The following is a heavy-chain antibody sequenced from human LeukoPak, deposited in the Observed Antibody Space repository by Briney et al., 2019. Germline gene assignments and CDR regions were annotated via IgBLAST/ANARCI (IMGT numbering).Heavy chain of an antibody. J-gene: IGHJ4*02. CDR1: GYTFTGYY. V-gene: IGHV1-2*02. Sequence: ASVKVSCKASGYTFTGYYMHWVRQAPGQGLEWMGWINPNSGGTNYAQKFQGRVTMTRDTSISTAYMELSRLKSDDTAVYYCARAHSGSYSYFDYWGQGTLVTVSS. CDR3: ARAHSGSYSYFDY. CDR2: INPNSGGT. D-gene: IGHD1-26*01.